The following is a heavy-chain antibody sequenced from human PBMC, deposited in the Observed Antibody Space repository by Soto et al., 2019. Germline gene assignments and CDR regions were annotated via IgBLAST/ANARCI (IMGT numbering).Heavy chain of an antibody. CDR1: GFTFSTHA. CDR3: ARDWRTAGTTGWFDP. V-gene: IGHV3-30-3*01. D-gene: IGHD6-13*01. J-gene: IGHJ5*02. Sequence: ESGGGVVQPGRSLRLSCAASGFTFSTHAMHWVRQAPGRGLERVAIISYDGTTKDYADSVKGRFTISRDNSKNAVYLQMNSLRSEDTALYYCARDWRTAGTTGWFDPWGQGTLVTVSS. CDR2: ISYDGTTK.